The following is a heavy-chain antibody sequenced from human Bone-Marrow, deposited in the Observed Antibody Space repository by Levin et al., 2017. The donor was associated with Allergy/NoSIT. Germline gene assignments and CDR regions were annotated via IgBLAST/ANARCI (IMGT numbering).Heavy chain of an antibody. D-gene: IGHD6-19*01. CDR2: ISGSGTST. Sequence: GGSLRLSCAASGFTFSSYAMSWVRQAPGKGLDWVSAISGSGTSTYYADSVKGRFTISRDDSMTTLYLQMNSLRAEDTAVYYCAKGAGWVAGAVALIWGQGTLVTVSS. CDR3: AKGAGWVAGAVALI. V-gene: IGHV3-23*01. J-gene: IGHJ4*02. CDR1: GFTFSSYA.